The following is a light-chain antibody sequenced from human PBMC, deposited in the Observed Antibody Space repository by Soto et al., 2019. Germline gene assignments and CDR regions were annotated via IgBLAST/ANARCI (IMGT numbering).Light chain of an antibody. CDR2: GAS. J-gene: IGKJ1*01. Sequence: EIVMTQSPATLSVSPWERATLSCSASQSVSSNLAWYQQKPGQAPRLLIYGASTRATGIPARFSGSGSGTEFTLTISSLQSEDFAVYYCQQYNNWPSWTFGQGTKVEIK. CDR1: QSVSSN. V-gene: IGKV3-15*01. CDR3: QQYNNWPSWT.